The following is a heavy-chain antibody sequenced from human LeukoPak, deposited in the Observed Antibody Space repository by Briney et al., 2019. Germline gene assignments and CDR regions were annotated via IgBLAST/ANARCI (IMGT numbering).Heavy chain of an antibody. CDR3: ARAVAGTHWFDP. D-gene: IGHD6-19*01. V-gene: IGHV3-13*01. J-gene: IGHJ5*02. Sequence: PGGSLRLSCAASGFTLSTYDMHWVRQATGKGLEWVSGIDIPGNTYYPDSVKGRFTTSRESAKNSLYLQMNSLRAGDTAVYYCARAVAGTHWFDPWGQGTLVTVSS. CDR2: IDIPGNT. CDR1: GFTLSTYD.